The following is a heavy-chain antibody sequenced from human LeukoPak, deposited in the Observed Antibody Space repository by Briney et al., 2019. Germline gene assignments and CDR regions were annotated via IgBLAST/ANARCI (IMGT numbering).Heavy chain of an antibody. J-gene: IGHJ3*02. CDR1: GYSFTSYW. D-gene: IGHD6-19*01. CDR2: IYPGDSDT. Sequence: GESLKISCKGSGYSFTSYWIGWVRQMPGKGLEWMGVIYPGDSDTRYSPSFQGQVTISADKSISTAYLQWSSLKASDTAMYYCAGLAVAGTNAFDIWGQGTMVTVSS. V-gene: IGHV5-51*01. CDR3: AGLAVAGTNAFDI.